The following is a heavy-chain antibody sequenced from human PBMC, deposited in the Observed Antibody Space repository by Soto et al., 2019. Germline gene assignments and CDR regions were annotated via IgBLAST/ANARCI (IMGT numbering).Heavy chain of an antibody. V-gene: IGHV4-39*02. D-gene: IGHD2-15*01. CDR1: GVSISSSDYY. CDR3: GRVLVADTRHTRPDY. Sequence: SETLSLTCSVSGVSISSSDYYWAWIRQPPGKGLEWIGSIDYNGVTYSNPSLKGRVTISKDTSKNKFSLQLTSVTAADTAFYYCGRVLVADTRHTRPDYWGQGTQVTVSS. CDR2: IDYNGVT. J-gene: IGHJ4*02.